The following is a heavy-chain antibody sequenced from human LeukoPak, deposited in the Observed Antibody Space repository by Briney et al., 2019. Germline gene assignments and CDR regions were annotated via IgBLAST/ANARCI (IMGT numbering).Heavy chain of an antibody. CDR1: GFTFSSYG. D-gene: IGHD2-2*01. V-gene: IGHV3-30*18. CDR2: ISYDGSNK. CDR3: AKPYGSRDPNFDH. J-gene: IGHJ4*02. Sequence: GGSLRLSCAASGFTFSSYGMHWVRQAPGKGLEWVAVISYDGSNKYYADSVKGRFTISRDNSKDTLYLQMNTLRVEDTAVYYCAKPYGSRDPNFDHWGQGTLVTVSS.